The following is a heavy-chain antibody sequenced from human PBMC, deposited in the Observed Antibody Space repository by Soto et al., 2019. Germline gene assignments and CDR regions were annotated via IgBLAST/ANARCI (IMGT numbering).Heavy chain of an antibody. CDR3: ARVIRGSYDY. V-gene: IGHV3-53*01. Sequence: EVQLVESGGGLIQPGGPLSLSCEVSGLTVVRNHMSWARQAPGKGLEWVSIIYSGGNTYYADSVKGRFTISRDNSKNTLYLQMNRLGAEDTAMYYCARVIRGSYDYWGQGTLVTVSS. CDR1: GLTVVRNH. D-gene: IGHD1-26*01. J-gene: IGHJ4*02. CDR2: IYSGGNT.